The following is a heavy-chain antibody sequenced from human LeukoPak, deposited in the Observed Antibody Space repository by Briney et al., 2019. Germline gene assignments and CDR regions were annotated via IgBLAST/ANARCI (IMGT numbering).Heavy chain of an antibody. V-gene: IGHV2-70*11. CDR2: MDWHDDK. CDR3: ARARTWIQLYDY. CDR1: ELLRRTSGMC. Sequence: SGAALANPSQALTLTCYFSELLRRTSGMCVSWMRQLHPKALGWRAGMDWHDDKYYSTSLKTRLTISKDTAKNQGVLTMTNMDPVDTATYYCARARTWIQLYDYWGQGTLVTVSS. D-gene: IGHD5-18*01. J-gene: IGHJ4*02.